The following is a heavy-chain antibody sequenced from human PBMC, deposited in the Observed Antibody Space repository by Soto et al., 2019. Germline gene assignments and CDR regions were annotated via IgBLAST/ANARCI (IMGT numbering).Heavy chain of an antibody. J-gene: IGHJ5*02. V-gene: IGHV3-21*01. Sequence: EVQLVESGGGLVKPGGSLRLSCAASGFSFSSYSMNWVRQAPGKGLEWVSSISSSAGHINYADSVKGRFAISRDNAKKLLYLQMNSKRAADTAVYYCARGDTGYCSGGTCDWFDPWGQGPRVTVSS. CDR3: ARGDTGYCSGGTCDWFDP. CDR1: GFSFSSYS. D-gene: IGHD2-15*01. CDR2: ISSSAGHI.